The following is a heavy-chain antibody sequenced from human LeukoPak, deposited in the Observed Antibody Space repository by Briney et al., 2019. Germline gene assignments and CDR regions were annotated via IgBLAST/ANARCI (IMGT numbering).Heavy chain of an antibody. D-gene: IGHD6-19*01. CDR3: AKASSGWYGSPSDY. CDR2: ISWNSGSI. Sequence: GGSPRLSCAASGFTFDDYAMHWVRQAPGKGLEWVSGISWNSGSIGYADSVKGRFTISRDNAKNSLCLQMNSLRAEDMALYYCAKASSGWYGSPSDYWGQGTLVTVSS. V-gene: IGHV3-9*03. CDR1: GFTFDDYA. J-gene: IGHJ4*02.